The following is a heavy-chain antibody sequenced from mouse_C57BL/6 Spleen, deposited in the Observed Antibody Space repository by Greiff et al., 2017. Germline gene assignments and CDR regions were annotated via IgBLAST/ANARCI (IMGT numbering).Heavy chain of an antibody. V-gene: IGHV3-8*01. D-gene: IGHD2-4*01. J-gene: IGHJ4*01. CDR3: RIIYDYDGYAMDD. CDR2: ISYSGST. Sequence: EVKLMESGPGLAKPSQTLSLTCSVTGYSITSYYWNWIRKFPGNNLEYMGYISYSGSTYYNPSLKSRISITSDTSNNQYYLQLSSVTTEDTAKYYCRIIYDYDGYAMDDWGQGTSVTVSS. CDR1: GYSITSYY.